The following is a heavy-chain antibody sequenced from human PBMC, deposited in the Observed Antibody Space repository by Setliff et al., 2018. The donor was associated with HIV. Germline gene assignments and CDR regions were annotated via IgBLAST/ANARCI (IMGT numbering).Heavy chain of an antibody. D-gene: IGHD3-3*01. Sequence: SETLSLTCTVSGGSISSHYWSWIRQPPGKGLGWVGYIYSSGFTNYNHSLKSRVPISISTYKNQFSLSLSSATAADTASSYCSRTYYDFWSGSYSYKWFDPWGQGTLVTVSS. CDR1: GGSISSHY. J-gene: IGHJ5*02. CDR2: IYSSGFT. V-gene: IGHV4-59*11. CDR3: SRTYYDFWSGSYSYKWFDP.